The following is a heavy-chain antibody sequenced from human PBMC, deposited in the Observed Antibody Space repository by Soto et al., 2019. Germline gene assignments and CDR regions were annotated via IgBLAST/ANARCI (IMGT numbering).Heavy chain of an antibody. J-gene: IGHJ4*02. CDR3: ANTGIASDGTGGLR. CDR2: ISYDGSNK. Sequence: QVQLVESGGGVVQPGRSLRLSCAASGFTFSSYAMHWVRQAPGKGLEWVAVISYDGSNKYYADSVKGRFTISRDNSKNTLYLQMNSLRAEDTAVYYCANTGIASDGTGGLRWCQGPLVTVSS. CDR1: GFTFSSYA. D-gene: IGHD6-13*01. V-gene: IGHV3-30-3*01.